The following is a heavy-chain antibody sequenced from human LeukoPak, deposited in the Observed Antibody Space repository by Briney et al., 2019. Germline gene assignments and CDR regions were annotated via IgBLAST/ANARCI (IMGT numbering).Heavy chain of an antibody. CDR2: IYPGDSDT. CDR1: GYSFTSYW. J-gene: IGHJ4*02. V-gene: IGHV5-51*01. D-gene: IGHD1-26*01. CDR3: ARRSGSFQGDYNFDY. Sequence: RGESLKISCKGSGYSFTSYWIGWVRQMPGKGLEWMGIIYPGDSDTRYSPSFQGQVTISADRSISTASLQWSSPKASDTAMYYCARRSGSFQGDYNFDYWGQGTLVTVSS.